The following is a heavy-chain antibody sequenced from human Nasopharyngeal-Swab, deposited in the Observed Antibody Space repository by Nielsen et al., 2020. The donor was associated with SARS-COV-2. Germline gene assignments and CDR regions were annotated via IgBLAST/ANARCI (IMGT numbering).Heavy chain of an antibody. Sequence: GGSLRLSCEVSGFNINDYGMNWVRQAPGQGLEWLAYIRSGGSIIFYADAVKGRFTITRDIDKNSLFLQMDSLRDEDTGVYYCARDKWNSVLFDLWGQVTMVTVSP. J-gene: IGHJ4*02. CDR3: ARDKWNSVLFDL. CDR1: GFNINDYG. D-gene: IGHD1-7*01. CDR2: IRSGGSII. V-gene: IGHV3-48*02.